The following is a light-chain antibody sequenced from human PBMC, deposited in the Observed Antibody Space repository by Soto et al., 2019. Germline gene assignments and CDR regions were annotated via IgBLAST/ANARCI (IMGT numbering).Light chain of an antibody. V-gene: IGKV3-15*01. CDR2: GAS. J-gene: IGKJ1*01. CDR1: QSVSSN. CDR3: QQYNNWPPWT. Sequence: EIVMTQSPATLSVSPGERATLSCRASQSVSSNLAWYQQKPGQAPRLLIYGASTRATGIPARFSGSGSGTEFTLPISSLQSEVFEVYCCQQYNNWPPWTFGQGTKV.